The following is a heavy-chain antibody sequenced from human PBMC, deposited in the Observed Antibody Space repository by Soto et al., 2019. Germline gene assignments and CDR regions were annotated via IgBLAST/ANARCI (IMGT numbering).Heavy chain of an antibody. CDR2: IWYDGSNK. V-gene: IGHV3-33*01. J-gene: IGHJ4*02. CDR3: ARGGESGDLDY. CDR1: GFTFSSYG. D-gene: IGHD3-10*01. Sequence: QVQLVESGGGVVQPGRSLRLSCAASGFTFSSYGMHWVRQAPGKGLEWVAVIWYDGSNKYYADSVKGRFTISRDNSKNTLYLQMNSLRAEDTAVYYCARGGESGDLDYWGQGNLVTVSS.